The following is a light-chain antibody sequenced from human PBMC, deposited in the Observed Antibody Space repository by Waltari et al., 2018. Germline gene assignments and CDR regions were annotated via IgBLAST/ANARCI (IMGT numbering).Light chain of an antibody. CDR2: QDN. Sequence: SYDLTQPPSVSVSPGQTGTITCSGDKLGDKYVSWYQQKSGQSPALVIYQDNKRPSGIPERFSGSNSGTTATLTISGTQAMDEADYYCQAWDSSTGVFGGGTKLTVL. CDR1: KLGDKY. CDR3: QAWDSSTGV. J-gene: IGLJ3*02. V-gene: IGLV3-1*01.